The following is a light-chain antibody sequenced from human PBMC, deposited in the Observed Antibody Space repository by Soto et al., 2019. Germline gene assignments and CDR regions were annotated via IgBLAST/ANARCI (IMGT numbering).Light chain of an antibody. CDR3: SSYTSSSTYV. J-gene: IGLJ1*01. CDR1: SSDVGGYNY. Sequence: QSVLTQPASVSGSPGQSITISCTGTSSDVGGYNYVSWYQKHPGKAPKLMIYEVSNRPSGVSNRFSGSKSGNTASLTISGLQAEDEADYYCSSYTSSSTYVFGTGNKVPVL. V-gene: IGLV2-14*01. CDR2: EVS.